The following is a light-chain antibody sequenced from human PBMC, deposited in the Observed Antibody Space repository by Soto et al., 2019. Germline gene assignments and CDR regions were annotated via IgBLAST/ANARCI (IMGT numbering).Light chain of an antibody. J-gene: IGKJ4*01. CDR1: QSIRNN. Sequence: EIVMTQSPATLSVSPGERATLSCRASQSIRNNLAWYQQRPGQSPTLLIYGASTRAPGVPANFRGSGSGTEFTLTINGLQSEDFAVYYCQQYNSWPLTFGGGTKVDIK. V-gene: IGKV3-15*01. CDR3: QQYNSWPLT. CDR2: GAS.